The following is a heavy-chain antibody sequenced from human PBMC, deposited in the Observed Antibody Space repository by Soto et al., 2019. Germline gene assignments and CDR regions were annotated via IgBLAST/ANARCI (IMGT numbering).Heavy chain of an antibody. J-gene: IGHJ4*02. V-gene: IGHV3-11*01. CDR2: ISSSGSTI. Sequence: GGSLRLSCAASGFTFSDYYMSWIRQAPGKGLEWVSYISSSGSTIYYADSVKGRFTISRDNAKNSLYLQMNSLRAEDTAVYYCAREVPADPLQRDFDYWGQGTLVTVSS. D-gene: IGHD2-2*01. CDR1: GFTFSDYY. CDR3: AREVPADPLQRDFDY.